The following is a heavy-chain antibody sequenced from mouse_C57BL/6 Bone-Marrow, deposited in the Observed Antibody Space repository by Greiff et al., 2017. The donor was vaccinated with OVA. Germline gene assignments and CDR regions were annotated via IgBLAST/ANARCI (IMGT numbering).Heavy chain of an antibody. Sequence: EVKVEESGPGLAKPSQTLSLTCSVTGYSITSDSWNWLRKFPGNKLESMGYISYSGSTYYNPSLKSRISITRYTSKNQYYLQLNSVTTEDTATYYCARGGTAQGMDYWGQGTSVTVSS. V-gene: IGHV3-8*01. CDR1: GYSITSDS. CDR3: ARGGTAQGMDY. CDR2: ISYSGST. J-gene: IGHJ4*01. D-gene: IGHD3-2*02.